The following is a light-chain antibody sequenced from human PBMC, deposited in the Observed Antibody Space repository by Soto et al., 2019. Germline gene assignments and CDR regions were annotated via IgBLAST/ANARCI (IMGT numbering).Light chain of an antibody. J-gene: IGLJ1*01. CDR3: SSYTDTNTFV. V-gene: IGLV2-8*01. Sequence: QSVLTQPPSASGSPGQSVTISCTGTSSDVGGFQYVSWYQQHPGKAPKVMIYEVSQRPSGVPDRFSGSKSGNTASLTVSGLQAEDEADYYCSSYTDTNTFVFGTGTKVTV. CDR1: SSDVGGFQY. CDR2: EVS.